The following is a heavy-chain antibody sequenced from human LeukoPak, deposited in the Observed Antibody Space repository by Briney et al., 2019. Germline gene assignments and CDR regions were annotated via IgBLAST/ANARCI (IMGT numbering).Heavy chain of an antibody. V-gene: IGHV1-46*01. J-gene: IGHJ3*02. D-gene: IGHD2-15*01. CDR3: ARVKSPVVRPNPGAFDI. CDR1: GYTFTSYY. CDR2: INPSGGST. Sequence: ASVKVSCKASGYTFTSYYMHWVRQAPGQGLEWMGIINPSGGSTSYAQKFQGRVTMTRDTSTSTVYMELSSLRSEDTAVYYCARVKSPVVRPNPGAFDIWGQGTMVTVSS.